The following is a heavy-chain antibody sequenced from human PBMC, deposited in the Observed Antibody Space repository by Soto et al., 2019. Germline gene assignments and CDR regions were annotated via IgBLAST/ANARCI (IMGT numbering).Heavy chain of an antibody. D-gene: IGHD6-13*01. V-gene: IGHV3-23*01. CDR1: RFTFNNYA. Sequence: GGSLRLSCASSRFTFNNYAMSWVRQAPGRGLEWVSAIICSGNIIHYADSVKGRFTISRDNSKNTLYLQMSSLRAEDTAVYYCARAISSSWSYFDYWGQGTLVTVSS. CDR3: ARAISSSWSYFDY. CDR2: IICSGNII. J-gene: IGHJ4*02.